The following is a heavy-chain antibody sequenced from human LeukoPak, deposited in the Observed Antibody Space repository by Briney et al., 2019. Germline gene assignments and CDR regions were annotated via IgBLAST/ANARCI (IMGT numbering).Heavy chain of an antibody. Sequence: NPGGSLRLSCEASGFTFGTFWMSWVRQAPGKGLEWVSSISSSSSYIYYADSVKGRFTISRDNAKNSLYLQMNSLRAEDTAVYYCARDGGMTTIDYWGQGTLVTVSS. D-gene: IGHD4-17*01. CDR2: ISSSSSYI. CDR1: GFTFGTFW. CDR3: ARDGGMTTIDY. J-gene: IGHJ4*02. V-gene: IGHV3-21*04.